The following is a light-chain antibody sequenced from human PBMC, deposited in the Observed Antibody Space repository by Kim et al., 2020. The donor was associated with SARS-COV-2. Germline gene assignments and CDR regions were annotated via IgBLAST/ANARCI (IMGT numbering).Light chain of an antibody. J-gene: IGLJ2*01. CDR1: KLEKKF. CDR2: QDN. V-gene: IGLV3-1*01. CDR3: QAWDSSTVI. Sequence: SVTPGQTASITCSGDKLEKKFVSWYQQKAGQSPVLVIYQDNKRPSGIPERFSCSNSGNTATLTISGTQAMDESDYYWQAWDSSTVIFGGGTQLTVL.